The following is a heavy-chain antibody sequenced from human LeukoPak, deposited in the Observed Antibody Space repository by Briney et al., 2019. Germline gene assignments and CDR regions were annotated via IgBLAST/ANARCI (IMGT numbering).Heavy chain of an antibody. D-gene: IGHD2-15*01. CDR2: ISGSGGST. CDR1: GFTFSSYA. V-gene: IGHV3-23*01. J-gene: IGHJ4*02. CDR3: AKVSRYCSGGSCYYHPFDY. Sequence: GGSLRLSCAASGFTFSSYAMHWVRQAPGKGLEWVSVISGSGGSTYYADSVKGRFTISRDNSKNTLYLQMNSLRAEDTAVYYCAKVSRYCSGGSCYYHPFDYWGQGTLVTVSS.